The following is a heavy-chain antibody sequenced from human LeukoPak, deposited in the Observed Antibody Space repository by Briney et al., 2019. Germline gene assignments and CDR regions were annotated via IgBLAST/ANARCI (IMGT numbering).Heavy chain of an antibody. CDR1: GFTFRSYW. CDR3: ATGVWFGDFRPHYYMDV. D-gene: IGHD3-10*01. CDR2: IHQGGSEK. J-gene: IGHJ6*03. Sequence: PGGSLRLSCAASGFTFRSYWMNWVRQAPRKGLEWVDNIHQGGSEKYYVDSVKGRFTISRDNAKNSLYLQMNSLRAEDTGVYYCATGVWFGDFRPHYYMDVWGKGTTVTVSS. V-gene: IGHV3-7*01.